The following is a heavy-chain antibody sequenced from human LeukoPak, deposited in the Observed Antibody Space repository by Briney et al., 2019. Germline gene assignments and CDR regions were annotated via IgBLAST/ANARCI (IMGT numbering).Heavy chain of an antibody. V-gene: IGHV4-59*01. J-gene: IGHJ6*02. D-gene: IGHD3-10*01. Sequence: SETLSLTCTVSGASISNYYWTWMRQAPGKGLEWMGYVYYTGSTNYNPSLKSRVTISVDTSKNQFFLKLSAVTAADTAVYYCARTSRHFYNSGGNSIPWPDGMDVWGQGTTVTVSS. CDR3: ARTSRHFYNSGGNSIPWPDGMDV. CDR1: GASISNYY. CDR2: VYYTGST.